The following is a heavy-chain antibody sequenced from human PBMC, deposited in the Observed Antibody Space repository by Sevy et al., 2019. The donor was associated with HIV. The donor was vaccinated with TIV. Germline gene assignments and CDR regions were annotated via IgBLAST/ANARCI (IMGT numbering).Heavy chain of an antibody. Sequence: GGSLRLSCAASGFTFSSYAMHWVRQAPGKGLEWVAVISYDGSNKYYADSVKGRFTTSRDNSKNTLYLQMNSLRAEDTAVYYCARDRGSGYPQYDAFDIWGQGTMVTVSS. J-gene: IGHJ3*02. CDR2: ISYDGSNK. V-gene: IGHV3-30-3*01. CDR1: GFTFSSYA. CDR3: ARDRGSGYPQYDAFDI. D-gene: IGHD3-22*01.